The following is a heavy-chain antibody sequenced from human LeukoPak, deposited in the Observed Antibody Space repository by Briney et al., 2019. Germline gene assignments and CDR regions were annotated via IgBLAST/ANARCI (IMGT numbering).Heavy chain of an antibody. Sequence: GGSLRLSCAASGFTFSSYAMSWVRQAPGKGLEWVSAISGSGGSTYYADSVKGRFTISRDNSKNTLYLQMNSLRAEDTAVYYCAKDPAHYYDSSGYIDYWGQGTLVTVSS. CDR1: GFTFSSYA. V-gene: IGHV3-23*01. CDR3: AKDPAHYYDSSGYIDY. CDR2: ISGSGGST. J-gene: IGHJ4*02. D-gene: IGHD3-22*01.